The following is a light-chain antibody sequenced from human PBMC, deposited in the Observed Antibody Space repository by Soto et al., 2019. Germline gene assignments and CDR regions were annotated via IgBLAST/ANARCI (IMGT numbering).Light chain of an antibody. CDR3: QTWDTGIVV. V-gene: IGLV4-69*01. J-gene: IGLJ2*01. CDR2: VKSDGSH. Sequence: QSVLTQSPSASASLGASVKLTCTLSSGHGNYVIAWHQQQPEKAPRYLMKVKSDGSHNKGDGIPDRFSGSSSGAERYLAISSLQSEDEADYYCQTWDTGIVVFGGGTKLTVL. CDR1: SGHGNYV.